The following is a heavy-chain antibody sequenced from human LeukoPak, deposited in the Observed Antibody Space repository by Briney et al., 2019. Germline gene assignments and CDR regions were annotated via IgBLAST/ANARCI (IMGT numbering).Heavy chain of an antibody. D-gene: IGHD3-10*01. Sequence: PGGSLRLSCAASGFTFSSYSMNWVRQAPGKGLEWVSGISWNSGSIGYADSVKGRFTISRDNAKNTLYLQMNSLRAEDTAVYYCASFESIWFGYHWGQGTLVTVSS. CDR2: ISWNSGSI. CDR1: GFTFSSYS. CDR3: ASFESIWFGYH. J-gene: IGHJ5*02. V-gene: IGHV3-48*04.